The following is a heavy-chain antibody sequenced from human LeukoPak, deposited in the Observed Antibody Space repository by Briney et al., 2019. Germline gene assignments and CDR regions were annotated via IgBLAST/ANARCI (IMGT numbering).Heavy chain of an antibody. CDR2: IYYSGST. J-gene: IGHJ5*02. CDR1: GGSISSYY. Sequence: PSETLSLTCTVSGGSISSYYWSWIRQPPGKGLEWIGYIYYSGSTNYNPSLKSRVTISVDTSKNQFSLKLNSVTAADTAFYYCARHASPQFKWFDPWGQGTLVTVSS. CDR3: ARHASPQFKWFDP. V-gene: IGHV4-59*08.